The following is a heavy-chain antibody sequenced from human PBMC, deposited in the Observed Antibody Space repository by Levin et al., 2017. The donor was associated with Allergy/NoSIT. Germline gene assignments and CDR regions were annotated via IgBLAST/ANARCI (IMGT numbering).Heavy chain of an antibody. CDR2: INHSGST. CDR3: ARGPSDYYYYYYMDV. Sequence: SQTLSLPCAVYGGSFSGSYWSWIRQPPGKGLEWIGEINHSGSTNYNPSLKSRVTISVDTSKNQFSLKLSSVTAADTAVYYCARGPSDYYYYYYMDVWGKGTTVTVSS. V-gene: IGHV4-34*01. D-gene: IGHD2-21*02. J-gene: IGHJ6*03. CDR1: GGSFSGSY.